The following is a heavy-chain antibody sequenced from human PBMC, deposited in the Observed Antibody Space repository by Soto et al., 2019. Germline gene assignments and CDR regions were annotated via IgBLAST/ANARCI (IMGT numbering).Heavy chain of an antibody. D-gene: IGHD6-13*01. CDR3: ASVFSDSRSFFDP. J-gene: IGHJ5*02. CDR1: GGSISSGGYY. Sequence: QVQLQESGTGLVKPSQTLSLTCTVSGGSISSGGYYWSWIRQQPGKGLEWIGYIYYSGSTYYNPSLKSRVTISVDTSKNQFSLKLSSVTAADTAVYYCASVFSDSRSFFDPWGQGTLVTVSS. CDR2: IYYSGST. V-gene: IGHV4-31*03.